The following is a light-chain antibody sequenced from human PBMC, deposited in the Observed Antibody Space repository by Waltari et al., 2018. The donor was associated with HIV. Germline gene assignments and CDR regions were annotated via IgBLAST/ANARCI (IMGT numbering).Light chain of an antibody. J-gene: IGLJ2*01. V-gene: IGLV3-1*01. Sequence: SYELTQPSSVSVSPGQTAIITCSGIKLVDRYICWYQQKSGQSPVLVIYEDNKRPSGIPERFSGSNSGNTATLTISGTQAMDESDYYCQTWDSGTAVFGGGTKLTVL. CDR3: QTWDSGTAV. CDR2: EDN. CDR1: KLVDRY.